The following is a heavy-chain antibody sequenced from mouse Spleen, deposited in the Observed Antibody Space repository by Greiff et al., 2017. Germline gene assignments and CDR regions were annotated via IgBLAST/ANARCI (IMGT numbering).Heavy chain of an antibody. D-gene: IGHD3-2*02. CDR1: GYTFTSYG. CDR2: IYPRSGNT. Sequence: VKLQESGAELARPGASVKLSCKASGYTFTSYGISWVKQRTGQGLEWIGEIYPRSGNTYYNEKFKGKATLTADKSSSTAYMELRSLTSEDSAVYFCASHSSGSDYWGQGTTLTVSS. V-gene: IGHV1-81*01. CDR3: ASHSSGSDY. J-gene: IGHJ2*01.